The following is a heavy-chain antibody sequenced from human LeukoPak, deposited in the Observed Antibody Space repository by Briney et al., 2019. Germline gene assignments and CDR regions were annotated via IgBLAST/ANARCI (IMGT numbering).Heavy chain of an antibody. CDR3: AKDLITTTRQA. V-gene: IGHV3-30*18. CDR2: ISYDGSNK. D-gene: IGHD3-3*01. Sequence: PGRSLRLSCAASGFTFSSYGMHWVRQAPGKGLEWVAVISYDGSNKYYADSVKGRFTISRDNSKNTLYLQMNSLRAEDTAVYYCAKDLITTTRQAWGQGTLVTVSS. CDR1: GFTFSSYG. J-gene: IGHJ4*02.